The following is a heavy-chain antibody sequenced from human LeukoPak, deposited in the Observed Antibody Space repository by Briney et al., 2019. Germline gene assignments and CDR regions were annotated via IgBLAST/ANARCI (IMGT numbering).Heavy chain of an antibody. V-gene: IGHV3-7*01. CDR1: GFTFSSYW. J-gene: IGHJ4*02. D-gene: IGHD1-26*01. CDR2: IKQDGSEK. Sequence: PGESLRLSCAASGFTFSSYWMSWVRQAPGKGLEWVANIKQDGSEKYYVDSVKGRFTISRDNAKNSLYLQMNSLRAEDTAVYYCARDKIVGATNFDYWGQGTLVTVSS. CDR3: ARDKIVGATNFDY.